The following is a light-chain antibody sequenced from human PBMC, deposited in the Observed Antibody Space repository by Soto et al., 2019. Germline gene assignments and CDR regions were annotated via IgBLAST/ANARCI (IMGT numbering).Light chain of an antibody. Sequence: EIVMTQSPATLSVSPGERATLSCRASQSVSSYLAWYQQKPGQAPRLLIYGASTRATGIRARFSGSGSGTEFTLTISSLQSEDFAVYYCQQYNNWPPWTFGQGTKVEI. CDR3: QQYNNWPPWT. CDR2: GAS. J-gene: IGKJ1*01. V-gene: IGKV3-15*01. CDR1: QSVSSY.